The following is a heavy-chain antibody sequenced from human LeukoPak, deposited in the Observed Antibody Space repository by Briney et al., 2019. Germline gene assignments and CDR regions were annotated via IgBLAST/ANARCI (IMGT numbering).Heavy chain of an antibody. V-gene: IGHV4-39*07. J-gene: IGHJ4*02. CDR1: GGSISSSSYY. Sequence: PSETLSLTCTVSGGSISSSSYYWGWIRQPPGKGLEWIGSIYYSGSTYYNPSLKSRVTISVDTSKNQFSLKLSSVTAADTAVYYCARATLYSSGWYYFDYWGQGTLVTVSS. D-gene: IGHD6-19*01. CDR2: IYYSGST. CDR3: ARATLYSSGWYYFDY.